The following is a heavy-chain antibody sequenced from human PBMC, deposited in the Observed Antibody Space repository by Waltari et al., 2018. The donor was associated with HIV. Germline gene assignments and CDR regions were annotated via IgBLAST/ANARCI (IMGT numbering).Heavy chain of an antibody. J-gene: IGHJ4*02. CDR2: ISSSCSTI. Sequence: EVQVVESGGGLVQPGGSMRLSCAASGFTFSTYEMNWVRQAPGKGLEWVSYISSSCSTIYYADSVKGPFTISRDNAKNALYLQMNSLRAEDTAVYFCARDGSSYYGLDYWGRGTLVTVSS. V-gene: IGHV3-48*03. D-gene: IGHD1-26*01. CDR1: GFTFSTYE. CDR3: ARDGSSYYGLDY.